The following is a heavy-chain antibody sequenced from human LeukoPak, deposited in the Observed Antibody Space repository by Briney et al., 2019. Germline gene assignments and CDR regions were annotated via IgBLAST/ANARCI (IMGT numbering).Heavy chain of an antibody. CDR3: ARLFFSSGGDY. V-gene: IGHV1-2*02. CDR2: INPNSGGT. D-gene: IGHD6-19*01. Sequence: ASVKVSCKASGYSFTGNNMHWVRQAPGQGPEWMGWINPNSGGTNYAQKFQGRVTMTRDTSISTAYMELSRLRSDDTAVYYCARLFFSSGGDYWGQGTLVTVSS. J-gene: IGHJ4*02. CDR1: GYSFTGNN.